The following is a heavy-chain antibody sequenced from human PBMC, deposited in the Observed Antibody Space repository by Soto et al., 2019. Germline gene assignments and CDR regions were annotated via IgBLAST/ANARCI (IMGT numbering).Heavy chain of an antibody. Sequence: XESLKIYCKGSGDSFTSYRISWVRQMPGKGVEWMGRIDPSDSYTNYSPSFQGHVTISADKSISTAYLQWSSLKASDTAMYYCARHGGNIVVVPAAIDWFDHWGQGTLVTVSS. CDR1: GDSFTSYR. CDR3: ARHGGNIVVVPAAIDWFDH. V-gene: IGHV5-10-1*01. D-gene: IGHD2-2*02. CDR2: IDPSDSYT. J-gene: IGHJ5*02.